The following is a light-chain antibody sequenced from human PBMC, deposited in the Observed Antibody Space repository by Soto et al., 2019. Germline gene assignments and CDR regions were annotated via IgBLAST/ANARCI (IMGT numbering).Light chain of an antibody. CDR3: QQRYNWPT. J-gene: IGKJ5*01. V-gene: IGKV3-11*01. CDR1: QSVSIS. CDR2: DAS. Sequence: EIVLAQSPATLSLSPGERATLSCRASQSVSISLAWYQQKPGQAPRLLIYDASNRATGVPARFSGSGSGTDFTLTISSLEPEDFAVYYCQQRYNWPTFGQGTRLEIK.